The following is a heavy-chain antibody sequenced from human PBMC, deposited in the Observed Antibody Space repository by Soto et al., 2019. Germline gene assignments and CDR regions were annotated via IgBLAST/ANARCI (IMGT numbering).Heavy chain of an antibody. CDR2: TRNKANSYTT. J-gene: IGHJ4*02. CDR3: VRASGDYSFDF. Sequence: EVQLVESGGGLGQPGGSLRLSCAASGFTFSDHYMDWVRQAPGKGLEWVGRTRNKANSYTTEYAASVKGRFAISRDDSKNSLYLQMNSLETEDTAVYYCVRASGDYSFDFWGQGTLVTVSS. D-gene: IGHD1-26*01. V-gene: IGHV3-72*01. CDR1: GFTFSDHY.